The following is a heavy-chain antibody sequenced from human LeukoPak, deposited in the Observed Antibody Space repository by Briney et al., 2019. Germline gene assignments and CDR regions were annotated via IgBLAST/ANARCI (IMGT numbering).Heavy chain of an antibody. J-gene: IGHJ4*02. CDR3: ARRYCSGGSCYSSFDY. CDR2: IYYSGST. V-gene: IGHV4-59*08. CDR1: GGSISSYY. Sequence: SETLSLTCTVSGGSISSYYWSWIRQPPGKGLEWIGCIYYSGSTNYNPSLKSRVTISVDTSKNQFSLKLSSATAADTAVYYCARRYCSGGSCYSSFDYWGQGSLVTVSS. D-gene: IGHD2-15*01.